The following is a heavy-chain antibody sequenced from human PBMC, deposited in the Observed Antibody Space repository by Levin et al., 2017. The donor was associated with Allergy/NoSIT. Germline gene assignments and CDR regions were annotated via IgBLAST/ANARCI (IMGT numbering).Heavy chain of an antibody. CDR2: ISAYNGNT. Sequence: ASVKVSCKASGYTFTSYGISWVRQAPGQGLEWMGWISAYNGNTNYAQKLQGRVTMTTDTSTSTAYMELRSLRSDDTAVYYCARDPLTYYYDSSGYYGAVDYWGQGTLVTVS. CDR3: ARDPLTYYYDSSGYYGAVDY. J-gene: IGHJ4*02. CDR1: GYTFTSYG. V-gene: IGHV1-18*01. D-gene: IGHD3-22*01.